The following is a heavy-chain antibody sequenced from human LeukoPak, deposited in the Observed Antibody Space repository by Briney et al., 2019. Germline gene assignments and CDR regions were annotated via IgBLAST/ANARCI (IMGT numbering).Heavy chain of an antibody. V-gene: IGHV3-30-3*01. CDR1: GFTFSSYA. J-gene: IGHJ4*02. CDR2: ISYDGSNK. D-gene: IGHD6-19*01. Sequence: PGGSLRLSCEASGFTFSSYAMHWVRQAPGKGLEWVAVISYDGSNKYYADSVKGRFTISRDNSKNTLYLQMNSLRAEDTAVYYCARDPYSSGWYGVYWGQGTLVTVSS. CDR3: ARDPYSSGWYGVY.